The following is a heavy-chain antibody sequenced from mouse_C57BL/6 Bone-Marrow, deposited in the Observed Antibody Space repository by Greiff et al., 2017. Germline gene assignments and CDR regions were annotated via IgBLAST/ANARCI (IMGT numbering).Heavy chain of an antibody. J-gene: IGHJ4*01. D-gene: IGHD2-4*01. V-gene: IGHV1-39*01. CDR2: INPNYGTT. CDR1: GYSFTDYN. CDR3: ARCYEYDYAMDY. Sequence: QLKESGPELVKPGASVKISCKASGYSFTDYNMNWVKQSNGKSLEWIGVINPNYGTTSYNQKFKGKATLTVDQSSRTAYMQLNSLTSEDSAVYYCARCYEYDYAMDYWGQGTSVTVSS.